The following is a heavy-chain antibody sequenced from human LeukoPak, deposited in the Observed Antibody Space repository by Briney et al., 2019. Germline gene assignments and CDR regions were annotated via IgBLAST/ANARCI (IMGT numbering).Heavy chain of an antibody. CDR2: IIPILGIA. J-gene: IGHJ3*01. D-gene: IGHD3-22*01. Sequence: SVKVSCKASGGTFSSYAISWVRQAPGQGLEWMGRIIPILGIANYAQKFQGRVTITADKSTSTAYMELSSLRSEDTAVYYCARERTMIVQVRAFDLWGQGTMVTVSS. CDR3: ARERTMIVQVRAFDL. CDR1: GGTFSSYA. V-gene: IGHV1-69*04.